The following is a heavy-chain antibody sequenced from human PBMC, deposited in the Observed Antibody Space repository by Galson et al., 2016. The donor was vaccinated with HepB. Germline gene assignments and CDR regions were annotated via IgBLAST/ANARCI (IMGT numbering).Heavy chain of an antibody. Sequence: SLRLSCAASGFTFSHVWMSWVRQAPGKGPEWVGRIKSQANGGTTEYAAPVDGRFTISRDDSKNMRYLQMNSLKSEDPAVYYCAKIPPADQMDVWGKGTTVTVS. D-gene: IGHD2-2*01. J-gene: IGHJ6*03. V-gene: IGHV3-15*01. CDR1: GFTFSHVW. CDR3: AKIPPADQMDV. CDR2: IKSQANGGTT.